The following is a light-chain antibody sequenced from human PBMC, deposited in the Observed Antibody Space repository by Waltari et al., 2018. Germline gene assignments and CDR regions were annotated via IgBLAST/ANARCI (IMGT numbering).Light chain of an antibody. J-gene: IGKJ4*01. CDR1: QSVHNY. V-gene: IGKV3-11*01. CDR3: QQRRAWPLT. Sequence: DIVLTQSPAILSLSPGERASLSCRASQSVHNYLAWYQQKPGQAHRLLIYDVSNRATDIPARFSGSGFATDFTLTISSLEPEDFAVYYCQQRRAWPLTFGGGTKVEIK. CDR2: DVS.